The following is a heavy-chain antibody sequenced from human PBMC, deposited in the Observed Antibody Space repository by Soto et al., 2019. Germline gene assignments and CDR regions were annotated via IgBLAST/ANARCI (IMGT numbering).Heavy chain of an antibody. V-gene: IGHV3-66*01. D-gene: IGHD2-2*01. Sequence: GGSLRLSCAASGFTVSSNYMSWVRQAPGKGLEWVSVIYSGGSTYYGDSVKGRLTISRANSKNTRYLQMNSLRAEDTAVYYCASLVVPAATRDYWGQGTLVTVS. CDR2: IYSGGST. CDR3: ASLVVPAATRDY. J-gene: IGHJ4*02. CDR1: GFTVSSNY.